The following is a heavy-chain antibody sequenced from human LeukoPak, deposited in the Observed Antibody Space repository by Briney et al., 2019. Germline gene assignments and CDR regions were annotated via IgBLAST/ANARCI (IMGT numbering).Heavy chain of an antibody. J-gene: IGHJ1*01. CDR2: IYYSGST. CDR1: GGSISSGDYY. Sequence: TLSLTCTVSGGSISSGDYYWSWIRQPPGKGLECIGYIYYSGSTYYNPSLKSRVTISVDTSKNQFSLKLSSVTAADTAVYYCARWLSQDIVVVPAAMGYFQHWGQGTLVTVSS. V-gene: IGHV4-30-4*08. CDR3: ARWLSQDIVVVPAAMGYFQH. D-gene: IGHD2-2*01.